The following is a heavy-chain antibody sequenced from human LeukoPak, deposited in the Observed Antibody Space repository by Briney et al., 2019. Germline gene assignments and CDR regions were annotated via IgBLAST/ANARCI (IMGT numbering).Heavy chain of an antibody. D-gene: IGHD1-26*01. CDR1: GFTFSSYA. J-gene: IGHJ4*02. Sequence: PGGSLRLSCAASGFTFSSYAMSWVRQAPGKGLEWVSAITPTGGGTYYADSVKGRFTISRDNSKNALYLQMNSLRAEDTAVYYCAKEVIVGVSFDYWGQGTLVTVSS. CDR3: AKEVIVGVSFDY. V-gene: IGHV3-23*01. CDR2: ITPTGGGT.